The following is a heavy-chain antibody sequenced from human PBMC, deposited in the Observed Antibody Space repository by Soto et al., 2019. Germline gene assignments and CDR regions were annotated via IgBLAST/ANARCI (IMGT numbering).Heavy chain of an antibody. CDR1: GFPFSIYN. D-gene: IGHD3-10*01. V-gene: IGHV3-21*01. CDR3: ERDYYGNNWESGYAHYDTDV. CDR2: ISFSSSYI. Sequence: GGSLRLSCAASGFPFSIYNMNLVRQSPGKGLEWVSSISFSSSYIYYADSVRGRFTISRDNAKNSLYLQMNSLRAEETAVYYCERDYYGNNWESGYAHYDTDVWGQGNSAPVSS. J-gene: IGHJ6*02.